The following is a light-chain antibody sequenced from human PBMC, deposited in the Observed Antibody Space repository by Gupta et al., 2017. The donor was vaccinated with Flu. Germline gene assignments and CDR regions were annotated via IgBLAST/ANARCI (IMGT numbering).Light chain of an antibody. J-gene: IGLJ3*02. Sequence: SYVLTQPPSLSVAPGQTARITWGRNNIGSKSVHWYQQKPGQAPVLVVYDDSDRPSGIPERFSGSNSGNTATLTISRVVAGDEADYYCQVWDSSSDHPRMFGGGTKLTVL. CDR3: QVWDSSSDHPRM. CDR2: DDS. V-gene: IGLV3-21*02. CDR1: NIGSKS.